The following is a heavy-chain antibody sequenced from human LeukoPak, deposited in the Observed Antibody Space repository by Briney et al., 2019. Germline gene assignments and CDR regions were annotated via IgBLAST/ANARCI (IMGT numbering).Heavy chain of an antibody. V-gene: IGHV1-69*04. Sequence: GSSVKLSCKASGGTFSSYAISWVRQAPGQGLEWMGRIIPIFGIANYAQKFQGRVTITADKSTSTAYMELSSPRSEDTAVYYCARDPLDTGEGSLPRAYYYYGMDVWGQGTTVTVSS. CDR1: GGTFSSYA. J-gene: IGHJ6*02. CDR3: ARDPLDTGEGSLPRAYYYYGMDV. CDR2: IIPIFGIA. D-gene: IGHD1-26*01.